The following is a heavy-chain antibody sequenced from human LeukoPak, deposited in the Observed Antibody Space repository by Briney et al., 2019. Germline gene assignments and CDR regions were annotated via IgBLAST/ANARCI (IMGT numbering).Heavy chain of an antibody. D-gene: IGHD3-22*01. Sequence: GGSLRLSCAASGFTFSSYATSWVRQAPGKGLEWVSAISGSGGSTYYADSVKGRFTISRDNSKNTLYLQMNSLRAEDTAVYYCAKDAATYYDSSGYYFGYFDYWGQGTLVTVSS. CDR2: ISGSGGST. CDR1: GFTFSSYA. V-gene: IGHV3-23*01. CDR3: AKDAATYYDSSGYYFGYFDY. J-gene: IGHJ4*02.